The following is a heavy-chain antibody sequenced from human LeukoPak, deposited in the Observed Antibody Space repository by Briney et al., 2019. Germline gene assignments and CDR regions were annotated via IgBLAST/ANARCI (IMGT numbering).Heavy chain of an antibody. D-gene: IGHD2-15*01. CDR3: ARDLGYCSGGDCYSAY. CDR1: GFIVSSNY. V-gene: IGHV3-53*01. J-gene: IGHJ4*02. Sequence: GGSLRLSCAASGFIVSSNYMSWVRQAPGRGLEWVSVIYSGGSTYYADSVKGRFTISRDNSKNTLYLQMNSLRAEDTAVYYCARDLGYCSGGDCYSAYWGQGTLVTVSS. CDR2: IYSGGST.